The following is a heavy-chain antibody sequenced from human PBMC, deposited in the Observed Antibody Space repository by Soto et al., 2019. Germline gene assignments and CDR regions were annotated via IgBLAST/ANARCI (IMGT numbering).Heavy chain of an antibody. CDR1: GVSISSNSYY. V-gene: IGHV4-39*01. D-gene: IGHD7-27*01. CDR3: ARHSFNWGDVFPKTVLAF. Sequence: SETLSLTCTVSGVSISSNSYYWGWIRQTPGKGLEWIGSFLYSGNTYYNPSLESRVTISVDTSENQFSLKLSSVTAADTAVYYCARHSFNWGDVFPKTVLAFCGQGTLVTVSS. CDR2: FLYSGNT. J-gene: IGHJ4*02.